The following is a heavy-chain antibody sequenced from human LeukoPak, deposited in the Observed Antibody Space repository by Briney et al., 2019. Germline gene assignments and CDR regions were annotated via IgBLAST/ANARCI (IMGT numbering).Heavy chain of an antibody. CDR3: ARASLYCSGGTCYEVWFDP. D-gene: IGHD2-15*01. CDR1: GFTFSSYG. V-gene: IGHV3-48*02. J-gene: IGHJ5*02. Sequence: GGSLRLSCAASGFTFSSYGMNWVRQAPRKGLEWVSYISSSSGTIYYADSVRGRFTISRDNAKNSLYLQMNSLRDEDTAVYYCARASLYCSGGTCYEVWFDPWGQGTLVTVSS. CDR2: ISSSSGTI.